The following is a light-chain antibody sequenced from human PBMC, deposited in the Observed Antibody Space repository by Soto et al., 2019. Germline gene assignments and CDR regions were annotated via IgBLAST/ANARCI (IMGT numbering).Light chain of an antibody. V-gene: IGLV1-40*01. CDR3: QSYDSSLSGGV. CDR1: SSNIGAGYD. CDR2: GNS. J-gene: IGLJ1*01. Sequence: QSVLTQPPSVSGAPGQSVTISCTGSSSNIGAGYDVSWYQQLPGTAPKLLIYGNSNRPSGVPDRFSGSKSGTSASLAITGLQAEDEADYYCQSYDSSLSGGVFGTGTKVTVL.